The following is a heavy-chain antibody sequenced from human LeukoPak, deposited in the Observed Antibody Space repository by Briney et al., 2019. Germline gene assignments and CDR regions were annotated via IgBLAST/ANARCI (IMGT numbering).Heavy chain of an antibody. CDR3: ASPPPIGVWSGYSSYYYYYMDV. J-gene: IGHJ6*03. V-gene: IGHV1-69*13. CDR1: GGTFSSYA. Sequence: ASVKVSCKASGGTFSSYAISWVRQAPGQGLEWMGGIIPIFGTANYAQKFQGRVTITADESTSTAYMELSSLRPEDTAVYYCASPPPIGVWSGYSSYYYYYMDVWGKGTTVTVSS. CDR2: IIPIFGTA. D-gene: IGHD3-3*01.